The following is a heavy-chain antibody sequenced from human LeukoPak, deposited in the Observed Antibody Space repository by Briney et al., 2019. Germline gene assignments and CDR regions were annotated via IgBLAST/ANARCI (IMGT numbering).Heavy chain of an antibody. CDR3: ARVRDCTGYYHRDAFNI. D-gene: IGHD3-22*01. Sequence: AAVKVSCKASGYTFTAYYMHWVRQAPGQGLEWMGRINPHSGGANYAQKFQGRVTMTRDTSISTAYLELSRLRSDDTAVYFCARVRDCTGYYHRDAFNIWGQGTLVTVSS. J-gene: IGHJ3*02. V-gene: IGHV1-2*06. CDR2: INPHSGGA. CDR1: GYTFTAYY.